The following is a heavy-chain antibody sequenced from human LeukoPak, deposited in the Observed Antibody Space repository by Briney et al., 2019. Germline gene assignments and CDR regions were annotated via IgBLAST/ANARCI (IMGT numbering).Heavy chain of an antibody. CDR1: GGSISSYY. CDR3: ARGVLDDVTYFDY. J-gene: IGHJ4*02. V-gene: IGHV4-59*08. D-gene: IGHD3/OR15-3a*01. CDR2: IYYSGST. Sequence: SETLSLTCTVSGGSISSYYWSWIRQPPGKGLEWIGYIYYSGSTNYNPSLKSRVTISVDTSKNQFSLKLSSVTAADTAVYYCARGVLDDVTYFDYWGQGTLVTVSS.